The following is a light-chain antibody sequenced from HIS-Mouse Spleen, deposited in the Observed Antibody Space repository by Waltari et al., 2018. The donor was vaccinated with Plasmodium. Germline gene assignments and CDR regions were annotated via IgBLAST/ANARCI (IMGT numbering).Light chain of an antibody. V-gene: IGKV1-39*01. Sequence: DIQMTHSPSSLSASVGDSVTSTCRASQSISSYLNWYQQKPGKAPKLLIYAASSLQSGVPSRFSGSGSGTDFTLTISSLQPEDFATYYCQQNYNTWTFGQGTKVEIK. CDR2: AAS. CDR3: QQNYNTWT. J-gene: IGKJ1*01. CDR1: QSISSY.